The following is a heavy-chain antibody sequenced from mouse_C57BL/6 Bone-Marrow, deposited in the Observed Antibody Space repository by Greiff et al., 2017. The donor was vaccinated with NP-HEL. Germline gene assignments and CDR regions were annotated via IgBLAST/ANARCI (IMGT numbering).Heavy chain of an antibody. Sequence: VQLQESGPGLVAPSQSLSITCTVSGFSLTSYAISWVRQPPGKGLEWLGVIWTGGGTNYNSALKSRLSISKDNSKSQVFLKMNSLQTDDTARYYCARGVYYDYGYAMDYWGQGTSVTVSS. CDR2: IWTGGGT. D-gene: IGHD2-4*01. V-gene: IGHV2-9-1*01. J-gene: IGHJ4*01. CDR1: GFSLTSYA. CDR3: ARGVYYDYGYAMDY.